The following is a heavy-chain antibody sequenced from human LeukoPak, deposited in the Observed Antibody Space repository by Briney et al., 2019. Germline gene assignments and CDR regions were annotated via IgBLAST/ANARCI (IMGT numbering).Heavy chain of an antibody. J-gene: IGHJ4*02. V-gene: IGHV3-7*03. CDR3: ARDYHGDYPYYFDY. Sequence: TGGSLRLSCAVSGFTFSRYWMSWVRQAPGKGLEWVANIEQDGSEKYYVDSVKGRFTISRDNAKNSVYLQVNSLRAEDTAIYYCARDYHGDYPYYFDYWGQGTLVTVSS. CDR2: IEQDGSEK. CDR1: GFTFSRYW. D-gene: IGHD4-17*01.